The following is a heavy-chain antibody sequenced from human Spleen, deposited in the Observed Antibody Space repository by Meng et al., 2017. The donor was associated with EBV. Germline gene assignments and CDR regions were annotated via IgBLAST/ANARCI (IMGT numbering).Heavy chain of an antibody. J-gene: IGHJ4*02. CDR2: INHSGST. CDR3: ALFNGYRLGIFAY. Sequence: QVQLHEWGAGLLKPSETLSLTCAVYGGCFSGYYWSWIRQPPGKGLEWIGEINHSGSTNFNASLKSRVTISIDTSKNQFSLKLSSVTAADTAVYYCALFNGYRLGIFAYWGRGTLVTVSS. D-gene: IGHD3-9*01. CDR1: GGCFSGYY. V-gene: IGHV4-34*01.